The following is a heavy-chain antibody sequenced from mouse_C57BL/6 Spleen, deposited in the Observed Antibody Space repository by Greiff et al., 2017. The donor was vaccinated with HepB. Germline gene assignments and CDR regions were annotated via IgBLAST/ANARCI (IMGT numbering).Heavy chain of an antibody. CDR1: GYAFSSSW. CDR3: APYDGTGFAY. J-gene: IGHJ3*01. CDR2: IYPGDGDT. D-gene: IGHD2-3*01. Sequence: QVQLQQSGPELVKPGASVKISCKASGYAFSSSWMNWVKQRPGKGLEWIGRIYPGDGDTNYNGKFKGKATLTADKSSSTAYMQLSSLTSEDSAVYFCAPYDGTGFAYWGQGTLVTVSA. V-gene: IGHV1-82*01.